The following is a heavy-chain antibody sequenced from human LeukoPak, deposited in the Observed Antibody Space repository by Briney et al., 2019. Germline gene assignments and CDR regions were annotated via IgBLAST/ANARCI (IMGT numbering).Heavy chain of an antibody. J-gene: IGHJ3*01. CDR3: ARGNSNNDAFDF. Sequence: GASVKVSCKASGGTFSSYAIRWVRQAPGQGLEWMGGIIPIFGTANYAQKFQGRVTITADESTSTAYMELSSLRSEDTAVYYCARGNSNNDAFDFWGQGTMVTVSS. D-gene: IGHD4-11*01. CDR1: GGTFSSYA. CDR2: IIPIFGTA. V-gene: IGHV1-69*13.